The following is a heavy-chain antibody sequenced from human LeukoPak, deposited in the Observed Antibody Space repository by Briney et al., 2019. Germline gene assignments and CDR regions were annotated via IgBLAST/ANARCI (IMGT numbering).Heavy chain of an antibody. CDR3: AKSVDTAIDYYFDY. Sequence: PGGSLRLSCAASGFTFSTYSMNWVRQAPGKGLEWVSGISWNSGSIGYADSVKGRFTISRDNAKNSPYLQMNSLRAEDMALYYCAKSVDTAIDYYFDYWGQGTLVTVSS. CDR1: GFTFSTYS. D-gene: IGHD5-18*01. CDR2: ISWNSGSI. J-gene: IGHJ4*02. V-gene: IGHV3-9*03.